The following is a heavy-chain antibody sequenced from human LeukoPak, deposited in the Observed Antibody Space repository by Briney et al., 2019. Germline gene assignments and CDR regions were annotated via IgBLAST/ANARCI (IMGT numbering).Heavy chain of an antibody. CDR1: GFTFSSYA. V-gene: IGHV3-30*04. J-gene: IGHJ4*02. Sequence: PGGSLRLSCAASGFTFSSYAMHWVRQAPGKGLEWVAVISYDGSNKYYADSVKGRFTISRDNSKNTLYLQMNSLRAEDTAVYYCASEWEQREFDYWGQGALVTVSS. CDR3: ASEWEQREFDY. CDR2: ISYDGSNK. D-gene: IGHD1-26*01.